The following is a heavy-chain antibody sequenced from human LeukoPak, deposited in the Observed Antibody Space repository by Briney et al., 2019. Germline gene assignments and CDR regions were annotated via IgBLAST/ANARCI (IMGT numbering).Heavy chain of an antibody. CDR3: ARLSPTTTYYFDY. CDR2: IYYSGST. CDR1: GGTINNYY. V-gene: IGHV4-59*05. Sequence: KPSETLSLTCTVSGGTINNYYWNWVRQPPGKGLEWIGSIYYSGSTYCNPSLKSRVIISVDTSKNQFSLKLSSVTAADTAVYYCARLSPTTTYYFDYWGQGTLVTVSS. J-gene: IGHJ4*02. D-gene: IGHD2/OR15-2a*01.